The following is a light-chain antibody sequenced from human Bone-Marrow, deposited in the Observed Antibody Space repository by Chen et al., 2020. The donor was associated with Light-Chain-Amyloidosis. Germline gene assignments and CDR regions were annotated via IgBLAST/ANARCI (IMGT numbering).Light chain of an antibody. CDR1: SSDVGGDNH. J-gene: IGLJ1*01. V-gene: IGLV2-14*01. CDR2: EVT. Sequence: QSALTQPASVSGSPGQSITISCPGTSSDVGGDNHVSWYQQPPDKAPKLMIYEVTNRPSWVPDRFSGSKSDNPASLTISGLQTEDEADYFCSSYTITNTLVFGSGTRVTVL. CDR3: SSYTITNTLV.